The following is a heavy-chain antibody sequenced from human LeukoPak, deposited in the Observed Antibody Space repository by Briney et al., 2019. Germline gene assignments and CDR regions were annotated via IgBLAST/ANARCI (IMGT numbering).Heavy chain of an antibody. D-gene: IGHD2-15*01. CDR1: GYSISSGSYY. J-gene: IGHJ4*02. Sequence: SETLSLTCAVSGYSISSGSYYWSWIRQPAGKGLEWIGRIYTSGSTNYNPSLKSRVTISVDTSKNQFSLKLSSVTAADTAVYYCASSEYCSGGSCYPVYCFDYWGQGTLVTVSS. V-gene: IGHV4-61*02. CDR3: ASSEYCSGGSCYPVYCFDY. CDR2: IYTSGST.